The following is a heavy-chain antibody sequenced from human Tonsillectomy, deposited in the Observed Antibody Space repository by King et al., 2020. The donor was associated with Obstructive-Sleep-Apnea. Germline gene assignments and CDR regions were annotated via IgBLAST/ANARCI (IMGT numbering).Heavy chain of an antibody. CDR2: IKSRTDGGPT. J-gene: IGHJ4*02. Sequence: VQLVESGGGLVKPGGSLRLSCAASGFTFNYAWMSWVRQAPGKGLEWGGRIKSRTDGGPTDYAAPVKGRFTISRAASKNTLYLQMNSLKTEDTAVYYCTTDRSDYGDYGYWGQGTLVTVSP. D-gene: IGHD4-17*01. V-gene: IGHV3-15*01. CDR1: GFTFNYAW. CDR3: TTDRSDYGDYGY.